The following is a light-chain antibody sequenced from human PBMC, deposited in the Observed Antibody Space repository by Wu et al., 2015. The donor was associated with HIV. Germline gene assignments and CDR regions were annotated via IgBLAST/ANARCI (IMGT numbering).Light chain of an antibody. CDR1: QSISTY. CDR2: TAS. CDR3: QQSYSAPWT. V-gene: IGKV1-39*01. J-gene: IGKJ1*01. Sequence: DIQMTQSPSSLSASVGDRVTITCRASQSISTYLNWYQQRPGKAPYLLIYTASSLQSGVPSRFSGSGSGTDFTLAISSLQPEDFGTYYCQQSYSAPWTFGQGTKVEIK.